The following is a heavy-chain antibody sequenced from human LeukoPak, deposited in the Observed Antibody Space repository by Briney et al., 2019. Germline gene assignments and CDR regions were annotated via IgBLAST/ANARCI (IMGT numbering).Heavy chain of an antibody. CDR1: GYTFTSYG. Sequence: GASVKVSCKASGYTFTSYGISWVRQAHGQGLEWMGWISAYNGNTNYAQKLQGRVTMTTDTSTSTAYMELRSLRSDDTVVYYCARVVYYYDSSGSMAFDIWGQGTMVTVSS. D-gene: IGHD3-22*01. V-gene: IGHV1-18*01. CDR2: ISAYNGNT. CDR3: ARVVYYYDSSGSMAFDI. J-gene: IGHJ3*02.